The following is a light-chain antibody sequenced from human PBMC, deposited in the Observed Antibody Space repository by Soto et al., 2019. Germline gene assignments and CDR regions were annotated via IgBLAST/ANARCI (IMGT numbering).Light chain of an antibody. V-gene: IGKV3-15*01. CDR1: QSVSSD. CDR3: QQYNNWPRT. J-gene: IGKJ1*01. Sequence: EIVMTQSPVTLSVSPGERATLSCRASQSVSSDLAWYHQRPGQAPRLLIYGASTRVTGIPARFSGSGSGTEFTLTIDSLQSEDFAVYYCQQYNNWPRTFGQGTKVEIK. CDR2: GAS.